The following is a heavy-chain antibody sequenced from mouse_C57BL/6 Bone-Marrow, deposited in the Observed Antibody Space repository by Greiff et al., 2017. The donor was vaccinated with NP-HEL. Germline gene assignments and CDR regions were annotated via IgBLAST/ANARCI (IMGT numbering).Heavy chain of an antibody. V-gene: IGHV10-3*01. D-gene: IGHD2-2*01. CDR1: GFTFNTYA. CDR2: IRSKSSNYAT. Sequence: DVHLVESGGGLVQPKGSLKLSCAASGFTFNTYAMHWVRQAPGKGLEWVARIRSKSSNYATYYADSVKDRFTISRDDSQSMLYLQMNNLKTEDTAMYYCVRERGYPYYYAMDYWGQGTSVTVSS. J-gene: IGHJ4*01. CDR3: VRERGYPYYYAMDY.